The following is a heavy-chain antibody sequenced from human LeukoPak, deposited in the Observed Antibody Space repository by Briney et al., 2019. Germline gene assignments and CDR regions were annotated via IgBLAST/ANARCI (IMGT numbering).Heavy chain of an antibody. CDR1: GYPFINYW. V-gene: IGHV5-51*01. Sequence: GESLKISCKGSGYPFINYWIAWMRQMPGKGLEWVGIIYPGDSETAYSPSFQGQVTISADRSISTAYLQWSSLEASDTAVYYCARHNKTGSTYYGMDVWGQGTTVTVSS. CDR3: ARHNKTGSTYYGMDV. CDR2: IYPGDSET. J-gene: IGHJ6*02. D-gene: IGHD1-7*01.